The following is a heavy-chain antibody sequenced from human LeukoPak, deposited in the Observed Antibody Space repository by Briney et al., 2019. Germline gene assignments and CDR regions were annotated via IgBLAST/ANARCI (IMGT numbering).Heavy chain of an antibody. CDR3: AKVALFSGYYPPFDY. CDR1: GFTFSNYG. V-gene: IGHV3-30*18. D-gene: IGHD3-22*01. J-gene: IGHJ4*02. CDR2: ISYDGSNE. Sequence: GGSLRLSCTASGFTFSNYGMHWVRQAPGKGLEWVAVISYDGSNEYYADSVKGRFTISRDNSKNTLFLQMNSLRPEDTAVYHCAKVALFSGYYPPFDYWGQGALVTVSS.